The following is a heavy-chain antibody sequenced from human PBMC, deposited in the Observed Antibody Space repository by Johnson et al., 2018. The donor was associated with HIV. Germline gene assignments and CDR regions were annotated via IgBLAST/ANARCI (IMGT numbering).Heavy chain of an antibody. V-gene: IGHV3-30*19. Sequence: QMQLVESGGGLVQPGRSLRLSCAASGFTFSSYGMHWVRQAPGKGLEWVSLIWYDGSNKYYADSVKGRFTISRDNSKNTLYLQMNSLRAEDTAVYYCARDDSSGWYGLGAFDIWGQGTMVTVSS. J-gene: IGHJ3*02. D-gene: IGHD6-19*01. CDR1: GFTFSSYG. CDR2: IWYDGSNK. CDR3: ARDDSSGWYGLGAFDI.